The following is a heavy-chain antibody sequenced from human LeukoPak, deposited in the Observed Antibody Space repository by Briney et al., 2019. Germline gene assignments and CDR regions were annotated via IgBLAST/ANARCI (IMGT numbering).Heavy chain of an antibody. CDR3: AREGDGYTFDY. V-gene: IGHV4-59*01. D-gene: IGHD5-24*01. CDR1: GGSISSYY. J-gene: IGHJ4*02. Sequence: SETLSLTCTVSGGSISSYYWSWIRQPPGKGLEWIGYIYYSGSTNYNPSLKSRVTISVDTSKNQFSLKLSSVTAADTAVYYCAREGDGYTFDYWGQGTLVTVSS. CDR2: IYYSGST.